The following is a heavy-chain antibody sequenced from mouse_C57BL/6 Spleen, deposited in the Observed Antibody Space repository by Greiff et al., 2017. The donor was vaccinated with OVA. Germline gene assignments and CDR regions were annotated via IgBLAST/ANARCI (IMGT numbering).Heavy chain of an antibody. V-gene: IGHV1-82*01. CDR3: ARSSDGYYGY. J-gene: IGHJ2*01. D-gene: IGHD2-3*01. CDR1: GYAFSSSW. CDR2: IYPGDGDT. Sequence: QVQLQQSGPELVKPGASVKISCKASGYAFSSSWMNWVKQRPGKGLEWIGRIYPGDGDTTYNGKFKGKATLTADKSSSTAYMQLSSLTSEDSAVYFCARSSDGYYGYWGQGTTLTVSS.